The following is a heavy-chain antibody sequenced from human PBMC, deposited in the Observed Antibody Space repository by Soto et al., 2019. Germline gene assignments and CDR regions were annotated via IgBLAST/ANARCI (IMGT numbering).Heavy chain of an antibody. D-gene: IGHD1-1*01. CDR1: GFTFSDYY. V-gene: IGHV3-11*05. J-gene: IGHJ4*02. Sequence: QVQLVESGGGLVKPGGSLRLSCAASGFTFSDYYMSWIRQAPGKGLEWLSYISSSSTYINYADSVKGRFTISRDNTKKSMYLKMNRMKAEDTAVYYCAKEGPASGNWYVDSWGQGTLVTVSS. CDR3: AKEGPASGNWYVDS. CDR2: ISSSSTYI.